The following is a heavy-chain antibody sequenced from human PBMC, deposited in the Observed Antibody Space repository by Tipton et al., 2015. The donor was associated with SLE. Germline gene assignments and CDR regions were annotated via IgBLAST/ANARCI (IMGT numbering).Heavy chain of an antibody. CDR1: GGSFSDYY. D-gene: IGHD7-27*01. V-gene: IGHV4-34*01. CDR2: INHSGST. J-gene: IGHJ3*02. CDR3: VRGDLGMRSMRAFDI. Sequence: TLSLTCSVYGGSFSDYYWTWIRQPPGKGLEWIGAINHSGSTSYNPSLQSRVTTSIDTSKSQFSLKLTSVTAADTAMYYCVRGDLGMRSMRAFDIWGQGTMVTVSS.